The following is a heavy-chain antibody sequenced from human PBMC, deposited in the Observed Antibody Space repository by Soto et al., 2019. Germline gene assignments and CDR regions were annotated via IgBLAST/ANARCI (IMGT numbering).Heavy chain of an antibody. CDR3: AKSIEAAGAWFDP. CDR2: ISGSGGST. CDR1: GFTFTSHS. D-gene: IGHD6-13*01. V-gene: IGHV3-23*01. Sequence: GGSLRLSGAASGFTFTSHSISWVRQAPGKGLEWVSAISGSGGSTYYADSVKGRFTISRDNSKNTLYLQMNSLRAEDTAVYYCAKSIEAAGAWFDPCGQGTLVTVCS. J-gene: IGHJ5*02.